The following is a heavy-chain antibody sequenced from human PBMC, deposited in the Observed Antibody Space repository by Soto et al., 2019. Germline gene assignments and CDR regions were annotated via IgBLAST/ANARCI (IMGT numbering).Heavy chain of an antibody. V-gene: IGHV3-74*01. J-gene: IGHJ4*02. CDR1: GFTFSGNW. Sequence: VSLRLSCAASGFTFSGNWMHWVRQAPGKGLLWVSRINPDGSNTDYADSVKGRFTISRDNAKNTLYLQMNSLRAEDTAVYYCAGGIWNDNAYWGQGTLVTVSS. CDR3: AGGIWNDNAY. CDR2: INPDGSNT. D-gene: IGHD1-1*01.